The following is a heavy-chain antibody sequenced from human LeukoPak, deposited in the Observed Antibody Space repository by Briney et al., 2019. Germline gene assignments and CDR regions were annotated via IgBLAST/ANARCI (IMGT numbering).Heavy chain of an antibody. CDR3: ASTNAYNRDYSYYYGMDV. CDR1: GFTFSSYG. J-gene: IGHJ6*02. CDR2: IWSDGSSQ. Sequence: AGGSLRPSSAASGFTFSSYGMHWVRQAPGKGLEWVALIWSDGSSQSYADSVKGRFTISRDDSKDTLYLQMNSLRAEDTAVYYCASTNAYNRDYSYYYGMDVWGQGATVTVSS. V-gene: IGHV3-33*01. D-gene: IGHD1-7*01.